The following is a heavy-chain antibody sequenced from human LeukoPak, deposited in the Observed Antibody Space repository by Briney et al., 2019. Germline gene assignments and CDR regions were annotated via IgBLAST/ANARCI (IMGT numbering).Heavy chain of an antibody. CDR1: GGSISSGSYY. J-gene: IGHJ5*02. CDR3: ARAYCSSWYFNWFDP. V-gene: IGHV4-61*02. CDR2: IYTSGST. D-gene: IGHD6-13*01. Sequence: SETLSLTCTVSGGSISSGSYYWSWIRQPAGKGLEWIGRIYTSGSTNYNPSLKSRVTISVDTSKNQFSLKLSSVTAADTAVYYCARAYCSSWYFNWFDPWGQGTLVTVSS.